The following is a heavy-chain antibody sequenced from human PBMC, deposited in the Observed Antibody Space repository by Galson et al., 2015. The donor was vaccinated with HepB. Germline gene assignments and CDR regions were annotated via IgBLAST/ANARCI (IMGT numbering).Heavy chain of an antibody. CDR1: EFTFSGYW. V-gene: IGHV3-74*01. CDR3: ARSRVERTVAGTFDS. CDR2: INDDGSST. Sequence: SLRLSCAASEFTFSGYWMHWVRQVPGKGLVWVSRINDDGSSTTYADSVKGRFTISRDNAKNTLFLQMNSLRAEDTAAYYCARSRVERTVAGTFDSWGQGTLVTVSS. J-gene: IGHJ4*02. D-gene: IGHD6-19*01.